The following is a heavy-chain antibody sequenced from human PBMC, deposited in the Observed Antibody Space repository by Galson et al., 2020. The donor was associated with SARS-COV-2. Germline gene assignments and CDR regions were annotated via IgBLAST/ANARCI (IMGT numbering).Heavy chain of an antibody. CDR3: ARRGSSSSSYYYGMDV. D-gene: IGHD6-6*01. J-gene: IGHJ6*02. CDR2: IYPGDSDT. CDR1: GYSFTNYW. V-gene: IGHV5-51*01. Sequence: GESLKISCKGSGYSFTNYWIGWVRQMPGKGLEWMGIIYPGDSDTRYSPSFQGPVTISADKSISTAYLQWSSLQASDTAMYYCARRGSSSSSYYYGMDVWGQGTTVTVSS.